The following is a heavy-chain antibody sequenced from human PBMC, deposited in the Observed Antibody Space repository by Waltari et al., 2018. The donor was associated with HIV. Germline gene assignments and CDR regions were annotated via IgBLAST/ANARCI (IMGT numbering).Heavy chain of an antibody. Sequence: QVQLVQSGAVVKKPGASVKVSCKTSGYTFSDNYIHWMRQAPGQGPEWMGWINHNSGGTNYAQRFQDRVTLTRDTHISTVFMDLSRLASDDTAVYYCARVPQGRLGELSTYYFDYWGQGSLVIVSS. J-gene: IGHJ4*02. D-gene: IGHD3-16*01. CDR1: GYTFSDNY. V-gene: IGHV1-2*02. CDR3: ARVPQGRLGELSTYYFDY. CDR2: INHNSGGT.